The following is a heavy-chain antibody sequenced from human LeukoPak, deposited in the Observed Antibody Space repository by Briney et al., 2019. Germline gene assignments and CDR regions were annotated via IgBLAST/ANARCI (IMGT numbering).Heavy chain of an antibody. Sequence: PSETLSLTCTVSGGSISSSSYYWGWIRQPPGKGLEWIGSIYYSGSTYYSPSLKSRVTISVDTSKNQFSLKLSSVTAADTAVYYCARLFGELNNYWGQGTLVTVSS. V-gene: IGHV4-39*01. J-gene: IGHJ4*02. CDR3: ARLFGELNNY. CDR1: GGSISSSSYY. CDR2: IYYSGST. D-gene: IGHD3-10*02.